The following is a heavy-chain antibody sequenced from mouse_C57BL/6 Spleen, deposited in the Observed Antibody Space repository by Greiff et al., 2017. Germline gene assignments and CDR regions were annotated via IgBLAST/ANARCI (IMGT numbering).Heavy chain of an antibody. CDR3: AVGDSYYFDY. J-gene: IGHJ2*01. CDR2: IYPGGGYT. CDR1: GYTFTNYW. Sequence: VQLQQSGAELVRPGTSVKMSCKASGYTFTNYWIGWAKQRPGHGLEWIGDIYPGGGYTNYNEKFKGKATLTADKSSSTAYMQFSSLTSEDSALYYCAVGDSYYFDYWGQGTTLTVSS. V-gene: IGHV1-63*01.